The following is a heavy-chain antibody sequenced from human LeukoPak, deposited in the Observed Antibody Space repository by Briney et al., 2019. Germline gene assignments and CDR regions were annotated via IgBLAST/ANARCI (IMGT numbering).Heavy chain of an antibody. CDR2: INPNSGGT. CDR3: ARGDSSGYYLHHDY. V-gene: IGHV1-2*06. Sequence: ASVKVSCKAYGYTLTGYYMHWVRQAPGQGLEWMGRINPNSGGTNYAQKFQGRVTMTRDTSISTAYMELSRLRSDDTAVYYCARGDSSGYYLHHDYWGQGTLVTVSS. D-gene: IGHD3-22*01. J-gene: IGHJ4*02. CDR1: GYTLTGYY.